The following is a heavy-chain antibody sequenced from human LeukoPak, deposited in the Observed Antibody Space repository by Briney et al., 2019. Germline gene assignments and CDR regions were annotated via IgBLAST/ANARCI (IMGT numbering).Heavy chain of an antibody. D-gene: IGHD5-18*01. J-gene: IGHJ4*02. CDR2: INPSGGST. CDR3: ATGSPTLYSYGTDPPPRY. CDR1: GYTFTSYY. V-gene: IGHV1-46*01. Sequence: ASVKVSCKASGYTFTSYYMHWVRQAPGQGLEWMGIINPSGGSTSYAQKFQGRVTMTRDTSTSTVYMELSSLRSEDTAVYYCATGSPTLYSYGTDPPPRYWGQGTLVTVSS.